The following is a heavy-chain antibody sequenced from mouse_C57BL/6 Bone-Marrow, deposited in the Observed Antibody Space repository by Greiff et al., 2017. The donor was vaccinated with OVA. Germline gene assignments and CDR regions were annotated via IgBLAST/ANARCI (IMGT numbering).Heavy chain of an antibody. Sequence: QVQLQQPGAELVKPGASVKMSCKASGYTFTSYWITWVKQRPGQGLEWIGDIYPGSGSTNYNEKFKSKATLTVDNSSSTASMQLSSLTSEDSAVDYCAREVDYYGSDWLAYWGQGTLVTVSA. D-gene: IGHD1-1*01. CDR1: GYTFTSYW. V-gene: IGHV1-55*01. CDR3: AREVDYYGSDWLAY. CDR2: IYPGSGST. J-gene: IGHJ3*01.